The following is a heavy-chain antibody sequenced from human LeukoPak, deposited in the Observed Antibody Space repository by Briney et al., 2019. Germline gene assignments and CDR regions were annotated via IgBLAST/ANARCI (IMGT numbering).Heavy chain of an antibody. J-gene: IGHJ4*02. CDR2: ISYDGSNK. Sequence: GGSLRLSCAASGFTFSSYGMHWVRQAPGKGLEWVAVISYDGSNKYYADSVKGRFTISRDNSKNTLYLQMNSLRAEDTAVYYCARGWLPDFDYWGQGTLVTVSS. D-gene: IGHD5-12*01. CDR3: ARGWLPDFDY. V-gene: IGHV3-30*03. CDR1: GFTFSSYG.